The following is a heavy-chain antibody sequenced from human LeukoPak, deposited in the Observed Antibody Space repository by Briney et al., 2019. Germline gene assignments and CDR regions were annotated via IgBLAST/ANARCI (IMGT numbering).Heavy chain of an antibody. J-gene: IGHJ3*02. V-gene: IGHV1-3*01. Sequence: ASVKVSCKASGYTFTSYAMHWVRQAPGQRLEWMGWINAGNGNTKYSQKFQGRVTITRDTSASTAYMELSSLRPEDTAVYYCARGEQLVRAFDIWGQGTMVTVSS. CDR1: GYTFTSYA. D-gene: IGHD6-6*01. CDR2: INAGNGNT. CDR3: ARGEQLVRAFDI.